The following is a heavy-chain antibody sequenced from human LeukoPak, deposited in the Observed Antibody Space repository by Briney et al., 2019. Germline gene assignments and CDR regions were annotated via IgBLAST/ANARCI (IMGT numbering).Heavy chain of an antibody. CDR1: GFSFSSYW. CDR2: IYRDGRT. CDR3: ARGLFLSGYLDAFDI. J-gene: IGHJ3*02. D-gene: IGHD3-22*01. V-gene: IGHV3-53*01. Sequence: GGSLRLSCAASGFSFSSYWMSWVRQAPGKGLEWVSLIYRDGRTYYADSVKGRCTISRDNSKNTLYLQMNSLRVEDTAMYYCARGLFLSGYLDAFDIWGQGTVVTVSS.